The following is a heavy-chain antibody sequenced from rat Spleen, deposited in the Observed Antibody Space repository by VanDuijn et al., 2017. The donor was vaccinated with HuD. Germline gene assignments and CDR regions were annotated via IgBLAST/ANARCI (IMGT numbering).Heavy chain of an antibody. CDR2: ITTGGGNT. D-gene: IGHD4-3*01. J-gene: IGHJ3*01. CDR3: VRQDTSGYSNWFTY. Sequence: EVQLVESGGGLVQPGRSMKLSCVVSGFTFSNYYMAWVRQAPTKGLEWVASITTGGGNTYYRDSVKGRFTISRDNAKSTLYLQMDSLRSEDTATYYCVRQDTSGYSNWFTYWGQGTLVTVSS. CDR1: GFTFSNYY. V-gene: IGHV5-25*01.